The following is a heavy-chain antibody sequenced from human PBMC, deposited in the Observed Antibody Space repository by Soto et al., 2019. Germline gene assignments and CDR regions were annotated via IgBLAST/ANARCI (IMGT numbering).Heavy chain of an antibody. D-gene: IGHD3-22*01. Sequence: PSATLSLTCAVSGGSISSGGYSWSWIRQPPGKGLERIGYIYHSGSTYYNPSLKRRVTISVDRSKNQFSLKLSSVTAADTAVYYCARGGVDYYDSSGYYFSPYYFDYWGQGTLVTVSS. J-gene: IGHJ4*02. CDR1: GGSISSGGYS. CDR2: IYHSGST. V-gene: IGHV4-30-2*01. CDR3: ARGGVDYYDSSGYYFSPYYFDY.